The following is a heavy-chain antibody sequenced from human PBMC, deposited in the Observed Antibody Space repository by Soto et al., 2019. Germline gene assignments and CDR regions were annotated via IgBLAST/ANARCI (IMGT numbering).Heavy chain of an antibody. V-gene: IGHV4-39*01. Sequence: SETLSLTCTVSCGSVTNRSYYWGWIRQSPGKGLEWIGSVYYRGRSYSKSSVKSRVTISVDTSKNRFSLSLNSVTASDTAVYFCVSQRTTVPTQAYFDYWGPGALVTVSS. D-gene: IGHD4-17*01. CDR1: CGSVTNRSYY. CDR3: VSQRTTVPTQAYFDY. J-gene: IGHJ4*02. CDR2: VYYRGRS.